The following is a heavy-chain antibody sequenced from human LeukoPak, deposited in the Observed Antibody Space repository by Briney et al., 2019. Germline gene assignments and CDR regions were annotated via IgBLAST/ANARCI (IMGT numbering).Heavy chain of an antibody. CDR1: GGSISPYY. D-gene: IGHD3-10*01. V-gene: IGHV4-59*08. CDR2: ISYSGSA. Sequence: SETLSLTCTVSGGSISPYYWGWIRQPPGKGLEWIGYISYSGSANYNPSLKSRVTISVDTSKNQFSLKLSSVTAADTAVYYCARHWFGAYREYFEYWGQGTLVTVSS. CDR3: ARHWFGAYREYFEY. J-gene: IGHJ4*02.